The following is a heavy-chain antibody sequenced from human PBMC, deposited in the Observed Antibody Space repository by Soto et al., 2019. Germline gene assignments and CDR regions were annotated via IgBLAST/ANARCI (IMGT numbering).Heavy chain of an antibody. D-gene: IGHD1-1*01. Sequence: EVQLVESGGRLVKPGGSLRVSCVASGFTFTTHGMNWVRQAPGKGLEWASFISSRSGSHIYYAESVRGRFTISRDNAKNSLFLQMESLRAEDTAVYYCVRKRVSQLDYWGQGTLVTVSS. V-gene: IGHV3-21*01. CDR3: VRKRVSQLDY. CDR2: ISSRSGSHI. J-gene: IGHJ4*02. CDR1: GFTFTTHG.